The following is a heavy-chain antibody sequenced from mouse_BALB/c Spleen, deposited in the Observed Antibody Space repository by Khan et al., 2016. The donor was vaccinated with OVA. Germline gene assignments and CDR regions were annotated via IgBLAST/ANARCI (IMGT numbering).Heavy chain of an antibody. CDR2: IDPENGNT. D-gene: IGHD2-1*01. V-gene: IGHV14-1*02. CDR3: ARRCYGNDWFAY. J-gene: IGHJ3*01. CDR1: GFNFKDYY. Sequence: EVELLQSGAELVRPGALVKLSCKASGFNFKDYYMLWVKQRPEQGLEWIGWIDPENGNTIYDPKFQGKASIPADKSSNTAYLQLSSLTSEDTAFYCCARRCYGNDWFAYWGQGTLVTVSA.